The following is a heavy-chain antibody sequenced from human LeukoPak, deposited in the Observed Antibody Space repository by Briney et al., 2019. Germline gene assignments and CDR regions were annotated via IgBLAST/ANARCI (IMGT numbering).Heavy chain of an antibody. V-gene: IGHV4-30-2*01. CDR3: ARNTVLGQLVPFDY. CDR2: IYHSGST. D-gene: IGHD6-6*01. Sequence: SETLSLTCTVSGGSISSGGYYWSWIRQPPGKGLEWIGYIYHSGSTYYNPSLKSRVTISVDRSKNQFSLKLSSVTAADTAVYYCARNTVLGQLVPFDYWGQGTLVTVSS. J-gene: IGHJ4*02. CDR1: GGSISSGGYY.